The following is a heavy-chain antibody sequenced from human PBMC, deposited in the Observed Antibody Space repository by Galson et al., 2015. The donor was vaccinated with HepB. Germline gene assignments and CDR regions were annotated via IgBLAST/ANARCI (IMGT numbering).Heavy chain of an antibody. CDR2: ISWDGGST. V-gene: IGHV3-43D*03. CDR3: AKVNSPPRDGYNYGEEAFDI. J-gene: IGHJ3*02. D-gene: IGHD5-24*01. CDR1: GFTFDDYA. Sequence: SLRLSCAASGFTFDDYAMHWVRQAPGKGLEWVSLISWDGGSTYYADSVKGRFTISRDNSKNSLYLQMNSLRAEDTALYYCAKVNSPPRDGYNYGEEAFDIWGQGTMVTVSS.